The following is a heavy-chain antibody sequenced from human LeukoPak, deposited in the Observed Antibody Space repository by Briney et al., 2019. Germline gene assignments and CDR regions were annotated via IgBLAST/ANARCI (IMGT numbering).Heavy chain of an antibody. J-gene: IGHJ4*02. CDR3: ARDHSIAVAGTGAPRTDY. V-gene: IGHV3-48*01. CDR2: ISSSSSTI. D-gene: IGHD6-19*01. Sequence: GGSLRLSCAASGFTFSSYSMLWVRQAPGKGLEWVSYISSSSSTIYYADSVKGRFTISRDNAKNSLYLQMNSLRAKDTAVYYCARDHSIAVAGTGAPRTDYWGQGTLVTVSS. CDR1: GFTFSSYS.